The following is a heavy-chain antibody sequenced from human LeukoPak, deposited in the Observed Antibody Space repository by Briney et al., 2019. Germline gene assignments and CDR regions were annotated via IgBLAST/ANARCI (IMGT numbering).Heavy chain of an antibody. CDR2: LNYTGNA. Sequence: LETLSLTCTVSGGSIRTSPWTWIRQPPGKGLEYIGYLNYTGNANYSPSLKSRVTMSLDTSKKQFSLKLRSVTAADTAVYYCARLNHYDRSGYFSPNGFDIWGQGTMVTVSS. J-gene: IGHJ3*02. CDR1: GGSIRTSP. CDR3: ARLNHYDRSGYFSPNGFDI. V-gene: IGHV4-59*08. D-gene: IGHD3-22*01.